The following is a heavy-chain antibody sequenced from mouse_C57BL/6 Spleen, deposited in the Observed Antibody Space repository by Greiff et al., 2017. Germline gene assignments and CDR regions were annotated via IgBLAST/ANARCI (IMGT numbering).Heavy chain of an antibody. Sequence: DVQLVESGGGLVKPGGSLKLSCAASGFTFSSYAMSWVRQTPEKRLEWVATISDGGSYTYYPDNVKGRFTITQDNAKNNLYLQMNHLKSEDTAMDYCARDAPFSTAVVDDFDYWGQGTTLTVSS. V-gene: IGHV5-4*01. CDR3: ARDAPFSTAVVDDFDY. CDR2: ISDGGSYT. J-gene: IGHJ2*01. D-gene: IGHD1-1*01. CDR1: GFTFSSYA.